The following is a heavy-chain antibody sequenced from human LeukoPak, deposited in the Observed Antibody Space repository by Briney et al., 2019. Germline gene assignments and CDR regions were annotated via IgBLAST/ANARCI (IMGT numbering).Heavy chain of an antibody. J-gene: IGHJ4*02. D-gene: IGHD4-17*01. CDR2: INHSGST. CDR1: GGSFSGYY. Sequence: SETLSLTCAAYGGSFSGYYWSWIRQPPGKGLEWIGEINHSGSTNYNPSLKSRVTISVDTSKNQFSLKLSSVTAADTAVYYCASGSSDYGDYAIDYWGQGTLVTVSS. CDR3: ASGSSDYGDYAIDY. V-gene: IGHV4-34*01.